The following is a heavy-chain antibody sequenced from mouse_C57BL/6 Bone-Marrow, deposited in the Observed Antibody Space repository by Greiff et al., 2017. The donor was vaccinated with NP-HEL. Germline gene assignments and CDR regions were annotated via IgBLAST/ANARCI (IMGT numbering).Heavy chain of an antibody. CDR1: GYAFSSYW. V-gene: IGHV1-80*01. D-gene: IGHD1-1*01. J-gene: IGHJ3*01. CDR3: ARSGGITTVVAGTY. Sequence: VQLQQSGAELVKPGASVKISCKASGYAFSSYWMNWVKQRPGKGLEWIGQIYPGDGDTNYNGKFKGKATLTADKSSSTAYMQLSSLTSEDSAVYFCARSGGITTVVAGTYWGQGTLVTVSA. CDR2: IYPGDGDT.